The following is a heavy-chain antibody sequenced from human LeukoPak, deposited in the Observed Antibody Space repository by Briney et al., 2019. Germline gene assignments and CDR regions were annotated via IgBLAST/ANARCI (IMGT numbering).Heavy chain of an antibody. CDR1: GFTFSSYA. CDR3: AKTDLVVSYAPLRF. CDR2: ISGGGGST. D-gene: IGHD3-22*01. Sequence: GGSLRLSCVASGFTFSSYAMSWVRQAPGKGLEWVSAISGGGGSTFYGDSVKGRFTISRDNSKNTLYLQMNSLRAEDTAVYYCAKTDLVVSYAPLRFWGQGTLVTVSS. V-gene: IGHV3-23*01. J-gene: IGHJ4*02.